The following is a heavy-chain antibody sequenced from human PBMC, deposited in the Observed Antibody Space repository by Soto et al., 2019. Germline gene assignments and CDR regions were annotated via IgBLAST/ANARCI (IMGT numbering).Heavy chain of an antibody. D-gene: IGHD2-21*02. V-gene: IGHV2-5*02. CDR3: AHSLASTNCCDFEPINSFDY. J-gene: IGHJ4*02. CDR2: IYWDDDK. CDR1: GFSLSTSGEG. Sequence: QITLKESGPTLVKPTQTLTLTCTFSGFSLSTSGEGVGWIRQPPGKALEWLALIYWDDDKRYSTSLKSRLTNTKDSSKIRVVCTMTNLDPVDTATYYCAHSLASTNCCDFEPINSFDYWGQGTLVTFSS.